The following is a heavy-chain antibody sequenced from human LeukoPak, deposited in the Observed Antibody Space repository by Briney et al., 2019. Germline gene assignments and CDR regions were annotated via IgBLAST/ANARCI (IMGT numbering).Heavy chain of an antibody. CDR1: GFTFSSYA. V-gene: IGHV3-23*01. D-gene: IGHD3-10*01. CDR3: AKGSVTMVRGAFLPRYNWFDP. Sequence: GGSLRLSCAASGFTFSSYAMSWVRQAPGKGLEWVSAISGSGGSTYYADSVKGRFTISRDNSKNTLYLQMNSLRAEDTAVYYCAKGSVTMVRGAFLPRYNWFDPWGQGTLVTVSS. CDR2: ISGSGGST. J-gene: IGHJ5*02.